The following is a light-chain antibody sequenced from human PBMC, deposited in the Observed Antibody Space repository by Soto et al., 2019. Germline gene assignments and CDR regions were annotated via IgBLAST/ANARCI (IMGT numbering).Light chain of an antibody. CDR3: AAWDDSLSGWL. Sequence: QSVLTQPPSASGTPGQRVTISCSGSSSNIGTNYVYWYQQFPGTAPKLLIHRSNQRHSGVPDRFSGSKSGTSASLAISGLLSEYEADYFCAAWDDSLSGWLFGGGTKVTVL. J-gene: IGLJ3*02. V-gene: IGLV1-47*01. CDR2: RSN. CDR1: SSNIGTNY.